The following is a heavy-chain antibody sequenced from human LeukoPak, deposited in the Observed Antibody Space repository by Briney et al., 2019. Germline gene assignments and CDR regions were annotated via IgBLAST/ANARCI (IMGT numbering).Heavy chain of an antibody. V-gene: IGHV4-59*01. J-gene: IGHJ6*02. CDR2: IYYSGST. Sequence: SETLSLTCAVYGGSFSGYYWSWIRQPPGKGLEWIGYIYYSGSTNYNPSLKSRVTISVDTSKNQFSLKLSSVTAADTAVYYCARDQARYCSGGSCKLYYYYGMDVWGQGTTVTVSS. CDR1: GGSFSGYY. CDR3: ARDQARYCSGGSCKLYYYYGMDV. D-gene: IGHD2-15*01.